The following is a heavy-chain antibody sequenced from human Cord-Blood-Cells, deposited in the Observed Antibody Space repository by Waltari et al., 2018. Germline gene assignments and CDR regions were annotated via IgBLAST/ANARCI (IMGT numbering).Heavy chain of an antibody. J-gene: IGHJ5*02. Sequence: QVQLVQSGAEVKKPGASVKVSCKASGYTFPGYHMHWLRQAPGQGLEWMGWINPNSGGTNYAQKFQGWVTMTRDTSISTAYMELSRLRSDDTAVYYCARDRSITAAGNWFDPWGQGTLVTVSS. V-gene: IGHV1-2*04. D-gene: IGHD6-13*01. CDR3: ARDRSITAAGNWFDP. CDR2: INPNSGGT. CDR1: GYTFPGYH.